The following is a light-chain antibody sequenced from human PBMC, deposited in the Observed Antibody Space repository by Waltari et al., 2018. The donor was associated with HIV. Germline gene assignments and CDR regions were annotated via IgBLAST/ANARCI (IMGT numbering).Light chain of an antibody. J-gene: IGLJ1*01. CDR3: SSYTSSSKV. CDR2: DVN. V-gene: IGLV2-14*03. Sequence: QSPLPQPASVSGSHGQSITISCTGTSSDVAGYNYVSGYQQHPGKVPKLMIYDVNNRPPGVSNRFSGSKSVNTPSLTISGLQAEDEADYYCSSYTSSSKVFGTGTKVTVL. CDR1: SSDVAGYNY.